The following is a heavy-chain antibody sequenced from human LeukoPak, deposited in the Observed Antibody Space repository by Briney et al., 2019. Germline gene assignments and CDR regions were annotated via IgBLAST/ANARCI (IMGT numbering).Heavy chain of an antibody. V-gene: IGHV3-9*01. CDR2: ISWDSGNR. CDR3: AKDTSIGIAVPAAYFDY. CDR1: GFTFDDYA. J-gene: IGHJ4*02. Sequence: GGSLRLSCAASGFTFDDYAMHWVRLAPGKGLEWVSVISWDSGNRGYADSVKGRFTISRDNAKNSLYLQMNSLRAKDTALYYCAKDTSIGIAVPAAYFDYWGQGALVTVSS. D-gene: IGHD6-19*01.